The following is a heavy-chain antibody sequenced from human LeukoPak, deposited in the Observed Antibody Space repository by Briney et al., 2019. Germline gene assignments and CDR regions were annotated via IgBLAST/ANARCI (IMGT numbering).Heavy chain of an antibody. CDR3: ARTGSSWDDQYFQH. Sequence: GGSLRLSCAASGFTFSNYVMYWVRRAPGKGLEWVAFIRHDGSIKYYADSVKGRFTISRDNAKNTLYLQMNSLRAEDTAVYYCARTGSSWDDQYFQHWGQGTLVTVSS. V-gene: IGHV3-30*02. CDR2: IRHDGSIK. D-gene: IGHD6-13*01. J-gene: IGHJ1*01. CDR1: GFTFSNYV.